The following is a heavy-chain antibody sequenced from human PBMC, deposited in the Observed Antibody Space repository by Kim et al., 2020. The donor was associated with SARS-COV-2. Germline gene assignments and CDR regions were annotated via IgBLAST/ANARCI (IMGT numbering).Heavy chain of an antibody. CDR2: ISSNGGST. Sequence: GGSLRLSCAASGFTFSSYAMHWVRQAPGKGLEYVSAISSNGGSTYYANSVKGRFTISRDNSKNTLYLQMGSLRAEDMAVYYCARGDIQYYYDSSGYLPGAFDIWGQGTMVTVSS. CDR1: GFTFSSYA. V-gene: IGHV3-64*01. D-gene: IGHD3-22*01. J-gene: IGHJ3*02. CDR3: ARGDIQYYYDSSGYLPGAFDI.